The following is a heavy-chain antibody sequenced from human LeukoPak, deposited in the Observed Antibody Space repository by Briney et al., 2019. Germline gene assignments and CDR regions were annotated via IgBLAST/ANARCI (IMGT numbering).Heavy chain of an antibody. Sequence: TSETLSLTCTVSGDSISTSNSYWGWIRQPPGKGLEWIGSIYYSGSTYYNPSLKSRVTISVDTSKNQFSLKLSSVTAADTAVYYCARERGYNRRYYMDVWGKGTTVTISS. V-gene: IGHV4-39*02. CDR3: ARERGYNRRYYMDV. D-gene: IGHD1-14*01. CDR1: GDSISTSNSY. CDR2: IYYSGST. J-gene: IGHJ6*03.